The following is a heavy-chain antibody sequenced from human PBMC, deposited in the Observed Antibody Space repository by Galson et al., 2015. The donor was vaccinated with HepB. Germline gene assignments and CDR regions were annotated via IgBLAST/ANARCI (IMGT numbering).Heavy chain of an antibody. CDR3: AKVGHALRFLEWYYFDY. V-gene: IGHV3-23*01. Sequence: SLRLSCAASGFTFSSYAMSWVRQAPGKGLEWVSAISGSGGSTYYADSVKGRFTISRDNSKNTLYLQMNSLRAEDTAVYYCAKVGHALRFLEWYYFDYWGQGTLVTVSS. D-gene: IGHD3-3*01. CDR1: GFTFSSYA. J-gene: IGHJ4*02. CDR2: ISGSGGST.